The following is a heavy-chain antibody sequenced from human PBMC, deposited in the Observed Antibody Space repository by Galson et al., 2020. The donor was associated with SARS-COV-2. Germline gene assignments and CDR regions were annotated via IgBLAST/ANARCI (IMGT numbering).Heavy chain of an antibody. D-gene: IGHD7-27*01. Sequence: GGSLRLSCAASGFTLSSYWMHWVRQAPGKGLGWVSRIHSEGSRTSYADSVKGRLTISADNAKNTLYLQMNSLRAEDTTVYYCERGDMGNDDLDYWGQGTLVTVSS. CDR1: GFTLSSYW. CDR2: IHSEGSRT. V-gene: IGHV3-74*01. J-gene: IGHJ4*02. CDR3: ERGDMGNDDLDY.